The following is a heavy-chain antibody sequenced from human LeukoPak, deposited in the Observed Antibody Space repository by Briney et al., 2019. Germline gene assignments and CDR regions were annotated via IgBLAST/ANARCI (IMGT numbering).Heavy chain of an antibody. CDR2: TYYTGST. CDR3: ARLYDILTGYSTDDAFDI. CDR1: GDSISSGAYY. Sequence: PSQTLSLTCTVSGDSISSGAYYWTWIRQHPGKGLEWVGYTYYTGSTYYNPSLKSRLTISVDTSTNQFSLKLSSVTAADTAVYYCARLYDILTGYSTDDAFDIWGQGTMVTVSS. V-gene: IGHV4-31*03. D-gene: IGHD3-9*01. J-gene: IGHJ3*02.